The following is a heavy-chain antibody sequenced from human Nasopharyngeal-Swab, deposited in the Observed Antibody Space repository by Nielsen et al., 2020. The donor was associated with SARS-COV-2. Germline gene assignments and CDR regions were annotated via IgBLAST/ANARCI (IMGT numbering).Heavy chain of an antibody. J-gene: IGHJ5*02. CDR1: GYSFTSYW. V-gene: IGHV5-51*01. Sequence: GSLKISCKGSGYSFTSYWIGWVRQRPGKGLEGRGIIYPGDSDTRYSPSFQGQVTISADKSISTAYLQWSSLKASDTAMYYCARTDTAMVINWFDPWGQGTLVTVSS. D-gene: IGHD5-18*01. CDR3: ARTDTAMVINWFDP. CDR2: IYPGDSDT.